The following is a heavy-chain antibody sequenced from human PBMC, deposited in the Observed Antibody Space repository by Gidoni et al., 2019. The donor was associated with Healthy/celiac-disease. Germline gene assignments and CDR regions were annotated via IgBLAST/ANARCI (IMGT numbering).Heavy chain of an antibody. J-gene: IGHJ2*01. CDR2: IDYSGCT. V-gene: IGHV4-59*08. Sequence: QVQLQESGPGLVKPSETLSLPCTVSGGSISSFYWCWIRQPPGQGLEWIGYIDYSGCTNYNPSLKSRVTISVDTSKNQFSLKLSSVTAADTAVYYCARHGQVYVNYGARNWYFDLWGRGTLVTVSS. CDR1: GGSISSFY. D-gene: IGHD4-17*01. CDR3: ARHGQVYVNYGARNWYFDL.